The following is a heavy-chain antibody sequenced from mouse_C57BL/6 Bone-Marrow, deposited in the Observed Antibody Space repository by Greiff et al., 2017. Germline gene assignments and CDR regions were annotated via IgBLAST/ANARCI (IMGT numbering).Heavy chain of an antibody. Sequence: EVQLQQSGPELVKPGASVKIPCKASGYTFTDYNMDWVKQSHGKSLEWIGDINPNNGGTIYNQKFKGKATLTVDKSSSTAYMELRSLTSEDTAVYYCARPYGSSSGYAMDYWGQGTSVTVSS. CDR3: ARPYGSSSGYAMDY. V-gene: IGHV1-18*01. D-gene: IGHD1-1*01. CDR2: INPNNGGT. J-gene: IGHJ4*01. CDR1: GYTFTDYN.